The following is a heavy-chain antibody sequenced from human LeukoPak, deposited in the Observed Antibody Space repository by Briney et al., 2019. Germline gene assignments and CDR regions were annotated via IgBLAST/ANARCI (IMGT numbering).Heavy chain of an antibody. J-gene: IGHJ4*02. Sequence: GGSLRLSCVASGFTFDDYAMHWVRQAPGKGLEWVSGISWKSGSIGYADSVKGRFTISRDNSKNTLYLQMNSLRAEDTAVYYCAKEPGDYWGQGTLVTVSS. D-gene: IGHD3-10*01. CDR3: AKEPGDY. CDR1: GFTFDDYA. CDR2: ISWKSGSI. V-gene: IGHV3-9*01.